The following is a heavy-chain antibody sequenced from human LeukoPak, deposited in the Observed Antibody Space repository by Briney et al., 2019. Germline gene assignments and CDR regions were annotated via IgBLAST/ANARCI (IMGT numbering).Heavy chain of an antibody. CDR1: GFTFSNYW. D-gene: IGHD2/OR15-2a*01. Sequence: GGSLRLSCAASGFTFSNYWMSWVRQAPGKGLEWVANMKEDGSEKYYVDSVKGRFTISRDNAKNSLSLQMNSLRAEATAVYYCARDHIVIVTTATGDYNYYSMDVWGKGTTVTVSS. CDR2: MKEDGSEK. CDR3: ARDHIVIVTTATGDYNYYSMDV. V-gene: IGHV3-7*01. J-gene: IGHJ6*03.